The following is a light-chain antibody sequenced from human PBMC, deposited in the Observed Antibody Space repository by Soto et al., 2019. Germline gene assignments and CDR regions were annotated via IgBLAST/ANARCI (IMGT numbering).Light chain of an antibody. Sequence: QPVLTQSPSASASLGASVKLTCTLSSGHTTYAIAWHQQQPEKGPRYLMNLKSDGSHSKGDGIPDRFSGSSSGAERYLTISGLQSEDEADYYCQTWGTGPLVFGGGTKLTVL. CDR2: LKSDGSH. J-gene: IGLJ2*01. V-gene: IGLV4-69*01. CDR1: SGHTTYA. CDR3: QTWGTGPLV.